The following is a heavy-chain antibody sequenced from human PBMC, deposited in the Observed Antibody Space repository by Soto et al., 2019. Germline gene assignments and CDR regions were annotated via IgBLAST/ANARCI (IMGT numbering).Heavy chain of an antibody. Sequence: QVQLQESGPGLVKPSGTLSLTCAVSGGSTSSSHSWTWVRQSPGKGLEYIGEISHSGTSNSNPSLKSRVTLSVDKSKNHFSLTLTSVTAADTAVYYCARVVLTITRGAFDAWGQGTLVIVSS. CDR1: GGSTSSSHS. J-gene: IGHJ3*01. V-gene: IGHV4-4*02. D-gene: IGHD3-9*01. CDR3: ARVVLTITRGAFDA. CDR2: ISHSGTS.